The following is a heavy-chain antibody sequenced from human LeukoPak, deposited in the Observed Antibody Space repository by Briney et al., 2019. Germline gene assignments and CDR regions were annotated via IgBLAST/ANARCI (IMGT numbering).Heavy chain of an antibody. V-gene: IGHV5-51*01. CDR2: IYPGDSDT. Sequence: GESLMISCKGSGYRFTSYWVVWVRQMPGKGLEWMGIIYPGDSDTRYSPSFQGQVTISADKSISTAYLQWSSLKASDTAMYYCATYDTSSYFLDYWGQGTLVTVSS. D-gene: IGHD3-22*01. CDR1: GYRFTSYW. J-gene: IGHJ4*02. CDR3: ATYDTSSYFLDY.